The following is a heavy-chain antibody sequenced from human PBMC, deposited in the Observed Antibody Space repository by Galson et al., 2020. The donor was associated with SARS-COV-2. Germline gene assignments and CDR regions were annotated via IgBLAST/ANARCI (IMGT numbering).Heavy chain of an antibody. CDR1: GAPLSRYF. Sequence: ASETLSLTCTVPGAPLSRYFWSRVRQPPGQGPEWVGYSYNGETSHNNPSLQNRVTIQVDTTKSHISLKLTSVTAADTAVYYCARYCSSSSCYYGYYFDCWGQGTLVTVSS. D-gene: IGHD2-2*01. CDR2: SYNGETS. J-gene: IGHJ4*02. V-gene: IGHV4-4*09. CDR3: ARYCSSSSCYYGYYFDC.